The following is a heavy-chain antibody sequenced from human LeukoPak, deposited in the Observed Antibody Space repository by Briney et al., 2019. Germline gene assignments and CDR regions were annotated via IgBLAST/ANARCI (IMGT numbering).Heavy chain of an antibody. Sequence: GGSLRLSCAASGFTFSSYGMHWVRQAPGKGLEWVAVIWYDGSNKYYADSVKGRFTISRDNSKNTLYLQMNSLRAEDTAVYYCARSLWHGSFHYDSSGYPHFDYWGQGTLVTVSS. CDR3: ARSLWHGSFHYDSSGYPHFDY. CDR2: IWYDGSNK. CDR1: GFTFSSYG. D-gene: IGHD3-22*01. V-gene: IGHV3-33*08. J-gene: IGHJ4*02.